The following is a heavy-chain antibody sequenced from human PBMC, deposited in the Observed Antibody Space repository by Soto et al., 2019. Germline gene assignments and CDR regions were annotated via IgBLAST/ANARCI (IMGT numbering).Heavy chain of an antibody. CDR1: GFIFSDYS. V-gene: IGHV3-48*02. Sequence: LRLSCTPSGFIFSDYSMNWVRQAPGKGLEWISYITTTSSTMYYADSVKGRFTISRDNAKNSLYLQMNSLRDEDTAVYYCARDSSGRQYYGMDVWGQGTTVTVSS. CDR2: ITTTSSTM. D-gene: IGHD3-22*01. J-gene: IGHJ6*02. CDR3: ARDSSGRQYYGMDV.